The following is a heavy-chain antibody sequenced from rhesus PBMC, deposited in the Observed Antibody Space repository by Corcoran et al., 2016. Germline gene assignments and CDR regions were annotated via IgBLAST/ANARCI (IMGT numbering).Heavy chain of an antibody. CDR1: GGSISDSYR. V-gene: IGHV4S10*01. D-gene: IGHD3-34*01. CDR2: IYGSSTST. J-gene: IGHJ4*01. Sequence: QVQLQGSGPGVVKPSETLSLTCAVSGGSISDSYRWSWIRQPPGKGLEWIGYIYGSSTSTNYNPSLKSRVTISKDPSKNQFSLKLSSVTAADTAVYYCARLRSGDYYSFDDWGQGVLVTVSS. CDR3: ARLRSGDYYSFDD.